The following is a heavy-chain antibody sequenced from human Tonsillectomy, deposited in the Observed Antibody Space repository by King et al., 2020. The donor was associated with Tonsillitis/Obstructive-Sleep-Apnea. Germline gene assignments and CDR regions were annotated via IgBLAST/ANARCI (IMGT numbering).Heavy chain of an antibody. Sequence: VQLVESGGGLVQPGGSLRLSCAASGFTFSSYAMSWVRQAPGKGLEWVSTISGGGGNTYYADHVKGRFTICRDYSKNTLYLQMNILGAEDTAVYYCAKXRXSSGWYHSXXLDYWGQGALVTVSS. J-gene: IGHJ4*02. CDR2: ISGGGGNT. CDR3: AKXRXSSGWYHSXXLDY. D-gene: IGHD6-19*01. CDR1: GFTFSSYA. V-gene: IGHV3-23*04.